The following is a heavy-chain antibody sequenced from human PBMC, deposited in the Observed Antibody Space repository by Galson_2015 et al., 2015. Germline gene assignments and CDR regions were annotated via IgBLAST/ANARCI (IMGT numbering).Heavy chain of an antibody. CDR2: ISGYNGNT. V-gene: IGHV1-18*01. D-gene: IGHD3-22*01. J-gene: IGHJ4*02. CDR3: ARDGTLTMTYYYDSSGFQPDF. Sequence: RQAPGQGLEWMGWISGYNGNTNYAQMLQGRVTMTTDTSTSTAYMELRSLRSDDTAVYYCARDGTLTMTYYYDSSGFQPDFWGQGTLVTVSS.